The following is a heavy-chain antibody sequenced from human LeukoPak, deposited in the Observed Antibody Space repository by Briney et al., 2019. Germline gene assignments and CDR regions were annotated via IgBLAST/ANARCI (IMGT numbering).Heavy chain of an antibody. V-gene: IGHV4-59*12. CDR1: GGSISSYY. J-gene: IGHJ4*02. Sequence: PSETLSLTCTVSGGSISSYYWSWIRQPPGKGLEWIGYIYYSGSTNYNPSLKSRVTISVDTSKNQFSLKLSSVTAADTAVYYCAREGGERCSSCYNWGQGTLVTVSS. D-gene: IGHD2-2*02. CDR2: IYYSGST. CDR3: AREGGERCSSCYN.